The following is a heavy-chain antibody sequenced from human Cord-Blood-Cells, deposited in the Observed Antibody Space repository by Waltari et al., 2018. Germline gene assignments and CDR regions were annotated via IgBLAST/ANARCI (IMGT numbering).Heavy chain of an antibody. V-gene: IGHV3-30-3*01. CDR2: KSEVGSIK. Sequence: QVQLVESGGGVVQPGRSLRLSCAASGFTFSSYAMHWVRQAQGKGGEWVAVKSEVGSIKYYADSVEGRFTISRDNSKNTLYLQRNSLRADDTAVYYCARRYSGSYYAFDIWGQGTMVTVSS. CDR3: ARRYSGSYYAFDI. CDR1: GFTFSSYA. D-gene: IGHD1-26*01. J-gene: IGHJ3*02.